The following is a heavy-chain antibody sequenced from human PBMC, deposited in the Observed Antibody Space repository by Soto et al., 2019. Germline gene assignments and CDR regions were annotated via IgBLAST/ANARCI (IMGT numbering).Heavy chain of an antibody. CDR3: ARPARTGDMWYFDL. J-gene: IGHJ2*01. V-gene: IGHV4-59*08. D-gene: IGHD7-27*01. Sequence: QVQLQESGPGLVKPSETLSLTCTVTGGSISTYYWSWIRQPPGEGLEWIGYIYYSGSTNYNPSLKSRVTISVDPSKNQFSLKLSSVTAADTAVYYCARPARTGDMWYFDLWGRGTLVTVSS. CDR2: IYYSGST. CDR1: GGSISTYY.